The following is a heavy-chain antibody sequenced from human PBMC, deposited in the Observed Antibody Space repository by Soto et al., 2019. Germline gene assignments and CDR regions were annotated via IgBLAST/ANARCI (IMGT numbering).Heavy chain of an antibody. D-gene: IGHD2-21*01. V-gene: IGHV1-8*01. Sequence: ASVKVSCRASGYTFTSYDINWVRQATGQGLEWMGWMNPNSGNTGYAQKFQGRVTMTRNTSISTAYMELSSLRSEDTAVYYCARGSVDFTSYSGMDVWGQEDTLTISS. CDR2: MNPNSGNT. CDR3: ARGSVDFTSYSGMDV. CDR1: GYTFTSYD. J-gene: IGHJ6*02.